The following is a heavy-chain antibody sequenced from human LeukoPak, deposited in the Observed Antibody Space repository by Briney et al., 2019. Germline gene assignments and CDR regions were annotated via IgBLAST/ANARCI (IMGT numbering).Heavy chain of an antibody. CDR3: ARGSQWLANFDY. CDR2: IYTSGST. V-gene: IGHV4-4*07. Sequence: SETLSLTCTVSGGSISSYYWSWIRQPAGKGLEWIGRIYTSGSTNYNPSLKSRVTMSIDTSKNQFSLKLSSVTAADTAVYYCARGSQWLANFDYWGQGTLVTVSS. D-gene: IGHD6-19*01. J-gene: IGHJ4*02. CDR1: GGSISSYY.